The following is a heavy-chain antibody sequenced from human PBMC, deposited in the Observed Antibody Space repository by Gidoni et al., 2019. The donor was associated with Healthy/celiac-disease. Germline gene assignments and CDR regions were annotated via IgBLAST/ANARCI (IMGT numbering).Heavy chain of an antibody. D-gene: IGHD3-9*01. V-gene: IGHV4-59*08. CDR3: ASGHLTGYYHY. CDR1: GGSISSYY. Sequence: QVQLQESGPGLVKPSETLSLTCTVSGGSISSYYWSWSRQPPGKGLEWSGYIYYSGSTNYNPSLKSRVTISVDTSKNQFSLKLSSVTAADTAVYYCASGHLTGYYHYWGQGTLVTVSS. CDR2: IYYSGST. J-gene: IGHJ4*02.